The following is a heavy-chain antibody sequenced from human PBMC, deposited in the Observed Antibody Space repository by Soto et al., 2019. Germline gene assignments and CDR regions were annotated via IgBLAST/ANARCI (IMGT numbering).Heavy chain of an antibody. J-gene: IGHJ4*02. CDR3: VRGGGDTLKKGLFDY. D-gene: IGHD2-21*01. V-gene: IGHV1-69*01. CDR2: IIPIFGTA. CDR1: GGTFSSYA. Sequence: QVQLVQSGAEVKKPGSSVKVSCKASGGTFSSYAISWVRQAPGQGLEWMGGIIPIFGTANYAQQFQGRVTITADESTSTAYMELRSLRSEDTAVYYCVRGGGDTLKKGLFDYWGQGTLVTVSS.